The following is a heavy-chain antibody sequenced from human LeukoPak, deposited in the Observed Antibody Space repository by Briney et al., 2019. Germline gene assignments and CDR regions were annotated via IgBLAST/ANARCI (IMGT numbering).Heavy chain of an antibody. V-gene: IGHV1-2*02. J-gene: IGHJ5*02. CDR1: GYTFTGYY. CDR2: INPNSGAT. D-gene: IGHD3-16*01. Sequence: GPVKVSCKASGYTFTGYYMHWVRQAPGQGLEWMGWINPNSGATNYVQKFQGRVTMTRDTSVSTAYMELSRLTSDDTAVYYCARDLGGSTNWFDPWGQGTLVNVSS. CDR3: ARDLGGSTNWFDP.